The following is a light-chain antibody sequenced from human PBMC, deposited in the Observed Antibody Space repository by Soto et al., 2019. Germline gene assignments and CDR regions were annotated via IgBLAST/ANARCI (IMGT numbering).Light chain of an antibody. CDR1: QSLLFTDGKTY. V-gene: IGKV2-30*01. Sequence: DVVMTQSPLSLPVTLGQPASISCRSSQSLLFTDGKTYLTWFQQRPGQSPRRLIYEVSNRDSGVPERFSGSGSGSDFTLKISRVEAEDVGVYYCMQGTHWPPVLGQGTKLEI. CDR3: MQGTHWPPV. CDR2: EVS. J-gene: IGKJ2*01.